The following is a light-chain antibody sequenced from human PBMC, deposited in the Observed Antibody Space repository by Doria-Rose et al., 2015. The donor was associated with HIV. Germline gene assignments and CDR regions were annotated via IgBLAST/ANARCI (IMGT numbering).Light chain of an antibody. CDR2: AAT. J-gene: IGKJ4*01. CDR1: QSISSY. Sequence: DIRETQSPSYLPASVGDRVTITCRASQSISSYLNWYQQKPGKAPKLMIYAATSSQSGVPSTFSGRGTGTDLTLTISSLQPEDFAADYCQRSYSTPTVGGGTKVEIK. V-gene: IGKV1-39*01. CDR3: QRSYSTPT.